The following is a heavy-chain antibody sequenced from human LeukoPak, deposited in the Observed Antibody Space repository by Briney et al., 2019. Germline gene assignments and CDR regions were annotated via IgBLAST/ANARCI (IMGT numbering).Heavy chain of an antibody. CDR2: INPNSGGT. CDR3: ARVPLRTMVRGVFSLTLYYFDY. Sequence: ASVKVSCKASGYTFTGYYMHWVRQAPGQGLEWMGWINPNSGGTNYAQKFQGRVTMTRDTSISTAYMELSRLRSDDTAVYYCARVPLRTMVRGVFSLTLYYFDYWGQGTLVTVSS. V-gene: IGHV1-2*02. J-gene: IGHJ4*02. D-gene: IGHD3-10*01. CDR1: GYTFTGYY.